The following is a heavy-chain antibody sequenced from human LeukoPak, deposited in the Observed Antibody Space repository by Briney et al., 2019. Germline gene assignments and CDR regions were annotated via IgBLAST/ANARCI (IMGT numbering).Heavy chain of an antibody. CDR2: ISYDGSNK. V-gene: IGHV3-30*03. Sequence: GGSLRLSCAASGFTFSSYWMSWVRQAPGKGLEWVAVISYDGSNKYYADSVKGRFTISRDNSKNTLYLQMNSLRAEDTAVYYCARAVGATWEDAFDIWGQGTMVTVSS. CDR1: GFTFSSYW. D-gene: IGHD1-26*01. J-gene: IGHJ3*02. CDR3: ARAVGATWEDAFDI.